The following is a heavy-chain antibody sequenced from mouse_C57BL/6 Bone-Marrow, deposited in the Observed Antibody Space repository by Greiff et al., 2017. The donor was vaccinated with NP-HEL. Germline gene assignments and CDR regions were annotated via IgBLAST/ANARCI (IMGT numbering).Heavy chain of an antibody. D-gene: IGHD1-1*01. CDR3: ARGGSSCYYYAMDY. CDR2: LYPGSGST. V-gene: IGHV1-55*01. CDR1: GYTFTSYW. Sequence: QVHVKQPGAELVKPGASVKMSCKASGYTFTSYWITWVKQRPGQGLEWIGDLYPGSGSTNYNEKFKSKATLTVDTSSSTAYMQLSSLTSEDSAVYYCARGGSSCYYYAMDYWGQGTSVTVSS. J-gene: IGHJ4*01.